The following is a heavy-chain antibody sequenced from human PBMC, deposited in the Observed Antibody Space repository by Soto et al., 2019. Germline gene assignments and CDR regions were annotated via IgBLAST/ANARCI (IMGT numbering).Heavy chain of an antibody. D-gene: IGHD3-16*02. CDR3: ARDPLMFRGVIPNHFDY. CDR1: GYTFTRYA. V-gene: IGHV1-3*01. CDR2: INAGNGNT. J-gene: IGHJ4*02. Sequence: ASVKVSCKASGYTFTRYAMHWVRQAPGQRLEWMGWINAGNGNTEYSQKFQGRLTITRDTSASTAYMELSSLRSEDTAVYYCARDPLMFRGVIPNHFDYWGQGTLVTVSS.